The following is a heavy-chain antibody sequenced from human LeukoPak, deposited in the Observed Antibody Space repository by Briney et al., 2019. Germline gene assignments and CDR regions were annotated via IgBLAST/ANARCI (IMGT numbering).Heavy chain of an antibody. CDR1: GGSFSGYY. J-gene: IGHJ5*02. Sequence: PSETLSLTCAVYGGSFSGYYWSWIRQPPGRGLEWIGEINHRGSTNYNPSLKSRVTISVDTSKNQFSLKLNSVTPEDTATYFCVREALGTPVSGWIWESFDPWGQGTLVTVSS. CDR2: INHRGST. D-gene: IGHD6-19*01. V-gene: IGHV4-34*01. CDR3: VREALGTPVSGWIWESFDP.